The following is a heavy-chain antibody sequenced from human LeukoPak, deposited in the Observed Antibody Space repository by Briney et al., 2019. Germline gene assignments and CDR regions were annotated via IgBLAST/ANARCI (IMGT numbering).Heavy chain of an antibody. J-gene: IGHJ4*02. CDR3: AREGVPAAHFDY. D-gene: IGHD2-2*01. V-gene: IGHV4-30-4*01. CDR1: GGSISSGDYY. Sequence: SQTLSLTRTASGGSISSGDYYWSWIRQPPGKGLEWIGYIYYSGSTYYNPSLKSRVTISVDTSKNQFSLKLSSVTAADTAVYYCAREGVPAAHFDYWGQGTLVTVSS. CDR2: IYYSGST.